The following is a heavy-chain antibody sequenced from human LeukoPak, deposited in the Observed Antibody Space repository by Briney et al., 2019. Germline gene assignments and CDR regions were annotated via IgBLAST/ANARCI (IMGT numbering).Heavy chain of an antibody. CDR1: GFTFSSYS. D-gene: IGHD2-2*01. Sequence: GGSLRLSCAASGFTFSSYSMNWVRQAPGKGLEWVSSISSSSSYIYYADSVKGRFTISRDNAKNSLYLQMNGLRAEDTAVYYCARGRVAAMGWFDPWGQGTLVTVSS. CDR2: ISSSSSYI. J-gene: IGHJ5*02. CDR3: ARGRVAAMGWFDP. V-gene: IGHV3-21*01.